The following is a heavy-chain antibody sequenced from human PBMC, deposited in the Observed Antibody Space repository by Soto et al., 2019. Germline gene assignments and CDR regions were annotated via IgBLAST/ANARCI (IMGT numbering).Heavy chain of an antibody. V-gene: IGHV1-18*01. Sequence: ASVKVSCKASGGTFSSYAISRVRQAPGQGLEWMGWISAYNDNTRFAQKLQGRVTMTTDTSTSTAYMELRSLRSDDTAVYYCARGDVGLYYYHYGMEVWGQGTTVTVSS. CDR2: ISAYNDNT. J-gene: IGHJ6*02. CDR1: GGTFSSYA. CDR3: ARGDVGLYYYHYGMEV.